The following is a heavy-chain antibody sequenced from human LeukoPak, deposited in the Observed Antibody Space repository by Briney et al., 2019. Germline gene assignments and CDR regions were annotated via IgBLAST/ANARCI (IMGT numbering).Heavy chain of an antibody. CDR1: GYTFTGYY. J-gene: IGHJ4*02. CDR2: INPNSGGT. Sequence: GASVKVSCKASGYTFTGYYMHWVRQAPGQGLEWMGWINPNSGGTNYAQKFQGRVTMTRDTSISTAYMELSRLRSDDTAVYYCARPTGDYRGSYSSIDYWGQGTLVTVSS. V-gene: IGHV1-2*02. D-gene: IGHD1-26*01. CDR3: ARPTGDYRGSYSSIDY.